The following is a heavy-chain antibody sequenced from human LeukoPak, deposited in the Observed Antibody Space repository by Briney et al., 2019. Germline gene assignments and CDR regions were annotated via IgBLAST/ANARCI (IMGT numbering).Heavy chain of an antibody. V-gene: IGHV3-23*01. CDR1: GFTFSSYA. J-gene: IGHJ4*02. Sequence: GGSLRLSCAASGFTFSSYATSWVRQAPGKGLEWVSAISSSGGDTSYLDSVKGRFTISRDNSKSTLYLQMNSLRAEDTAIYYCSTWNYVEYWGQGTLVTVSS. CDR3: STWNYVEY. D-gene: IGHD2-2*01. CDR2: ISSSGGDT.